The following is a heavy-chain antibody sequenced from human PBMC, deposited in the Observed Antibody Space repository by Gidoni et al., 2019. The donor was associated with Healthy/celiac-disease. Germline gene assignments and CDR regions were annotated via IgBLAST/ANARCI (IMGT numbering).Heavy chain of an antibody. CDR3: ARSPIYSSSSGYWYFDL. J-gene: IGHJ2*01. V-gene: IGHV2-70*01. D-gene: IGHD6-6*01. CDR2: IDWDDDK. Sequence: QVTLRESGPALVKPTQTLTLTCTFSGFSLSTSGMCVSWIRQPPGKALEWLALIDWDDDKYYSTSLKTRLTISKDTSKNQVVLTMTNMDPVDTATYYCARSPIYSSSSGYWYFDLWGRGTLVTVSS. CDR1: GFSLSTSGMC.